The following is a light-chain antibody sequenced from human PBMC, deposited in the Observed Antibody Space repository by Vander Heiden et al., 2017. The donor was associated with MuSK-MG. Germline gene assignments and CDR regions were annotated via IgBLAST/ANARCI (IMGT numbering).Light chain of an antibody. CDR1: QSVSSSY. Sequence: IVLTQSTRTLSLSTGERPTLSCRASQSVSSSYLAWYQQKPGQAPRLLIYGASSRATGIPDRFSGSGSGTDFTLTISRLEPEDFAVYYCQQEGSSPITFGRGTKVEIK. V-gene: IGKV3-20*01. J-gene: IGKJ4*01. CDR2: GAS. CDR3: QQEGSSPIT.